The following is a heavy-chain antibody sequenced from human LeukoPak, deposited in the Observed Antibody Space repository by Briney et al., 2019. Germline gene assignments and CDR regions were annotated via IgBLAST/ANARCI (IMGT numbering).Heavy chain of an antibody. J-gene: IGHJ5*02. D-gene: IGHD4-17*01. CDR3: ASGNYDYGDYGDSYNWFDP. V-gene: IGHV4-59*12. Sequence: PSETLSLTCTVSGGSISSYYWSWIRQPPGKGLEYIGYINYSGSTNYNPSLKSRVTISVDTSKNQFSLKLRSVTAADTAVYYCASGNYDYGDYGDSYNWFDPWGQGTLVTVSS. CDR2: INYSGST. CDR1: GGSISSYY.